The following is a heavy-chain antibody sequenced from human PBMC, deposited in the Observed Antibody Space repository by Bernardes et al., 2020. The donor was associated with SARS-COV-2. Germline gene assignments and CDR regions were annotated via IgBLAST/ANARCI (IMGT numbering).Heavy chain of an antibody. D-gene: IGHD3-3*01. Sequence: GGSLRLSCAASGFTFSSYAMSWVRQAPGKGLEWVSAIRGSGGSTYYADSVKGRFTISRDNSKNTLYLQMNSLRAEDTAVYYCAKDPFYDFWSGYYLDYWGQGTLVTVSS. V-gene: IGHV3-23*01. J-gene: IGHJ4*02. CDR2: IRGSGGST. CDR1: GFTFSSYA. CDR3: AKDPFYDFWSGYYLDY.